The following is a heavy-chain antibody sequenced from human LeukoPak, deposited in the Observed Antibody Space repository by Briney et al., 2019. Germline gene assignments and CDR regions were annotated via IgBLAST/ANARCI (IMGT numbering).Heavy chain of an antibody. J-gene: IGHJ6*03. Sequence: SETLSLTCTVSGGSISSYYWSWIRQPPGKGLEWIGYIYYSGSTNYNPSLKSRVTISVDTSKNQFSLKLSSVTAADTAVYYCARDEPTLESYMDVWGKGTTVTVS. D-gene: IGHD3-3*01. CDR3: ARDEPTLESYMDV. V-gene: IGHV4-59*12. CDR1: GGSISSYY. CDR2: IYYSGST.